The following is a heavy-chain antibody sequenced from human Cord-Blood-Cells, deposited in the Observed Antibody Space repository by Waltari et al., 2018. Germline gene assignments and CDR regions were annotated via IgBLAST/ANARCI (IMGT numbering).Heavy chain of an antibody. CDR1: GGTFSSYA. CDR2: IIPIFGTA. V-gene: IGHV1-69*01. Sequence: KPGSSVKVSCKASGGTFSSYAISWVRQAPGQGLEWMGGIIPIFGTANYAQKFQGRVTITADESTSTAYMELSSLRSEDTAVYYCARDYYGSGSYYYYGMDVWGQGTTVTVSS. J-gene: IGHJ6*02. CDR3: ARDYYGSGSYYYYGMDV. D-gene: IGHD3-10*01.